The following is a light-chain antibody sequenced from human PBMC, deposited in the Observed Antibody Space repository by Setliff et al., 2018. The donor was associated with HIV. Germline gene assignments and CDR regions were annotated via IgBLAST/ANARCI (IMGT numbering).Light chain of an antibody. J-gene: IGLJ1*01. V-gene: IGLV3-21*03. CDR2: EDN. Sequence: SYELTQPPTVSVAPGKTARITCGGNNIGSLSVHWYQQKPGQAPVLVVYEDNGRPSGIPERFSGSNSGNTATLTISSDEAGDEADYYCQVWHSGSDHFVFGTGTKVTVL. CDR3: QVWHSGSDHFV. CDR1: NIGSLS.